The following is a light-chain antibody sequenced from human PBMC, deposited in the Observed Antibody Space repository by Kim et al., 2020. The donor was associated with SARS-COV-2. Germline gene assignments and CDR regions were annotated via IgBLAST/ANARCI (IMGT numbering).Light chain of an antibody. CDR3: AAWDDSLNGRWV. CDR1: SSNIGSNI. Sequence: QTVTISCSGSSSNIGSNIVNWYQHLPGTAPKLLIFSDSMRPSGVPDRFSGSKSGTSASLDISGLHSDDEADYYCAAWDDSLNGRWVFGGGTKLTVL. CDR2: SDS. V-gene: IGLV1-44*01. J-gene: IGLJ3*02.